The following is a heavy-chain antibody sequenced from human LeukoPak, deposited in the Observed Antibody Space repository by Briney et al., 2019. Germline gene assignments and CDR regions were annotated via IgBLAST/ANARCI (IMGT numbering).Heavy chain of an antibody. CDR2: INSDGSST. V-gene: IGHV3-74*01. J-gene: IGHJ4*02. D-gene: IGHD6-13*01. Sequence: GGSLRLSCAASGFTFSSYWMHWVRHAPGKGLVWVSRINSDGSSTSYADSVKGRFTISRDNAKNTLYLQMSSLRAEDTAVYYCATSHSSSWLSYWGQGTLVTVSS. CDR1: GFTFSSYW. CDR3: ATSHSSSWLSY.